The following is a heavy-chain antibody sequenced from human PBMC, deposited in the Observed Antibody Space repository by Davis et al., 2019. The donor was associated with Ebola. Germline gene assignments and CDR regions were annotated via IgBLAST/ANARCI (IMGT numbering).Heavy chain of an antibody. D-gene: IGHD6-13*01. J-gene: IGHJ6*03. Sequence: PSETLSLTCTVSGGSISSSSYYWGWVRQAPGKGLEWVSSISSSSSYIYYADSVKGRFTISRDNAKNSLYLQMNSLRAEDTALYYCAKDKYSSSWPPRVEDYYMDVWGKGTTVTVSS. CDR1: GGSISSSSYY. CDR2: ISSSSSYI. V-gene: IGHV3-21*04. CDR3: AKDKYSSSWPPRVEDYYMDV.